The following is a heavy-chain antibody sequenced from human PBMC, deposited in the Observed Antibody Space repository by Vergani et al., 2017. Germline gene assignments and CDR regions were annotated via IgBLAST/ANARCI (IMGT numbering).Heavy chain of an antibody. J-gene: IGHJ4*02. CDR2: ISYDGSNK. D-gene: IGHD1-1*01. Sequence: QVQLVESGGGVVQPGRSLRLSCAASGFTFSSYAMHWVRQAPGKGLEWVAVISYDGSNKYYADSVKGRFTISRDNSKNTLYLQMNSLRSEDTAVYYCASGEYNWNDAQLDYWGQGTLVTVSS. V-gene: IGHV3-30*01. CDR1: GFTFSSYA. CDR3: ASGEYNWNDAQLDY.